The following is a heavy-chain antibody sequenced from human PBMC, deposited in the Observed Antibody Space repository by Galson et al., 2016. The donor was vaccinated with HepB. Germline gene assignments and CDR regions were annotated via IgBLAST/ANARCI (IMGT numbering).Heavy chain of an antibody. J-gene: IGHJ6*04. Sequence: SLRLSCAGSGFTFASYGMNWVRQAPGKGLEWVSYVTSSGGAIYYTDSVKGRFTISRDNAKNSLHLQMNSLRAEDTAVYYCARDIYGPTYFYYYGLDVWGEGTTVTVSA. V-gene: IGHV3-48*01. D-gene: IGHD2/OR15-2a*01. CDR2: VTSSGGAI. CDR3: ARDIYGPTYFYYYGLDV. CDR1: GFTFASYG.